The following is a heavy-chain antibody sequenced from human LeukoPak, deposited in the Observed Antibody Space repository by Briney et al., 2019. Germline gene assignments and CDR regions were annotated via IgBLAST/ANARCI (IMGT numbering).Heavy chain of an antibody. CDR2: ITHSGST. CDR1: GGSFSGYY. Sequence: PSETLSLTCAVYGGSFSGYYWSWIRQPPGKGLEWIGEITHSGSTNYYPSLKSRVTLSVDTSKNQFSLKLRSVTAADTAVYYCARRGRGAPDYWDQGALVTVSS. V-gene: IGHV4-34*01. D-gene: IGHD3-10*01. J-gene: IGHJ4*02. CDR3: ARRGRGAPDY.